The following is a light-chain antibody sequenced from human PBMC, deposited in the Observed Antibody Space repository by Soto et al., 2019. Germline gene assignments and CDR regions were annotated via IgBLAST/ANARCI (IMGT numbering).Light chain of an antibody. Sequence: QSALTQPPSVSGSPGQSVTISCTGANSDVGTYNRVSWYQQPLGTAPRLIIYEVRNRPSGVPDRFSGSKSGNTAALTISGLQDEDEAAYYCSSYTAGDTWLFGGGTKLTVL. J-gene: IGLJ3*02. V-gene: IGLV2-18*02. CDR3: SSYTAGDTWL. CDR2: EVR. CDR1: NSDVGTYNR.